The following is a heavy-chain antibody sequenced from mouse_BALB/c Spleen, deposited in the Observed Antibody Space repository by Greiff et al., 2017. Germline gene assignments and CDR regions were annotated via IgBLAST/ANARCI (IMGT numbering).Heavy chain of an antibody. Sequence: VKLMESGPGLVAPSQSLSITCTVSGFSLTSYGVHWVRQPPGKGLEWLGVIWAGGSTNYNSALMSRLSISKDNSKSQVFLKMNSLQTDDTAMYYCARDRMMVTERGMDYWGQGTSVTVSS. CDR1: GFSLTSYG. V-gene: IGHV2-9*02. CDR2: IWAGGST. J-gene: IGHJ4*01. D-gene: IGHD2-3*01. CDR3: ARDRMMVTERGMDY.